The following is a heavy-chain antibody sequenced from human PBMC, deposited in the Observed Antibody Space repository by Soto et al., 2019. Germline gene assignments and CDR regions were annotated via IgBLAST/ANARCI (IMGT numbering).Heavy chain of an antibody. J-gene: IGHJ4*02. CDR1: GFTFSSYG. D-gene: IGHD4-17*01. V-gene: IGHV3-30*18. CDR3: AKDVWMTTVTTSFGDY. CDR2: ISYDGSNK. Sequence: GGSLRLSCAASGFTFSSYGMHWVRQAPGKGLEWVAVISYDGSNKYYADSVKGRFTISRDNSKNTLYLQMNSLRAEDTAVYYCAKDVWMTTVTTSFGDYWGQGTLVTVSS.